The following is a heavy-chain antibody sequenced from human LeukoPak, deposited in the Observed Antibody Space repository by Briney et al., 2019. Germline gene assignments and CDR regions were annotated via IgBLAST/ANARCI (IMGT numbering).Heavy chain of an antibody. V-gene: IGHV4-4*07. CDR1: GGFITTYY. Sequence: AETLILSCTVSGGFITTYYWSWIRQPAGKGLEWIGRIHASGGTNYNPSLEGRATMSLDTSKNQFSLNLSSVTAADTALYYCAQNLGYDWFGPWGQGTLVTVSS. CDR3: AQNLGYDWFGP. J-gene: IGHJ5*02. D-gene: IGHD5-18*01. CDR2: IHASGGT.